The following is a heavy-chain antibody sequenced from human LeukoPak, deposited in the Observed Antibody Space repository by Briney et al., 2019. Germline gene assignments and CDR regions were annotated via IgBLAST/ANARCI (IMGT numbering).Heavy chain of an antibody. CDR1: GYTFTSYD. Sequence: GASVKVSCKASGYTFTSYDIHWVRQATGQGLEWMGWMNPNSGNTGYAQRFQGRVTMTRNTSISTAYMELSSLRSEDTAVYYCASGGSMVRGVNEDYWGQGTLVTVSS. J-gene: IGHJ4*02. V-gene: IGHV1-8*01. D-gene: IGHD3-10*01. CDR3: ASGGSMVRGVNEDY. CDR2: MNPNSGNT.